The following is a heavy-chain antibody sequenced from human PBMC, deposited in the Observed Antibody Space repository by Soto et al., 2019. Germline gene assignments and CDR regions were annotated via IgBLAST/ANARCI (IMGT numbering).Heavy chain of an antibody. CDR1: GFTSSSYS. V-gene: IGHV3-48*01. J-gene: IGHJ6*03. CDR3: AREPLAVSYYYYYMDV. Sequence: EVQLVESGGGLVQPGGSLRLSCAASGFTSSSYSMNWVRQAPGKGLEWVSYISSSSSTIYYADSVKGRFTISRDNAKNSLYLQMNSLRAEDTAVYYCAREPLAVSYYYYYMDVWGKGTTVTVSS. CDR2: ISSSSSTI.